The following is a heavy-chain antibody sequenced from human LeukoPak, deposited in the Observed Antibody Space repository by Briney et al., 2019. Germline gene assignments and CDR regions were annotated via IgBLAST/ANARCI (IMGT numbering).Heavy chain of an antibody. D-gene: IGHD3-16*01. J-gene: IGHJ4*02. CDR1: GFTVSSNY. CDR3: ARDLSLGYFDY. CDR2: IYSGGST. Sequence: PGGSLRLSCAASGFTVSSNYMSWVRQAPGKGLEWVSVIYSGGSTYYADSVKGSFTISRDNSKNTLYLQVNSLSAEDTAVYYCARDLSLGYFDYWGQGTLVTVSS. V-gene: IGHV3-66*01.